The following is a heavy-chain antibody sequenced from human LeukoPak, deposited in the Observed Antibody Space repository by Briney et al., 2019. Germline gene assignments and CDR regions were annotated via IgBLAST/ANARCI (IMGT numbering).Heavy chain of an antibody. J-gene: IGHJ4*02. Sequence: PGGSLRLSCAASGFTVSSNYMSWVRQAPGKGLEWVSVIYSGGGTYYADSVKGRFTISRDNSKNTLYLQMNSLRAEDTAVYYCARDSSVAGTTFDLWGQGTLVTVSS. V-gene: IGHV3-53*01. CDR2: IYSGGGT. CDR3: ARDSSVAGTTFDL. D-gene: IGHD6-19*01. CDR1: GFTVSSNY.